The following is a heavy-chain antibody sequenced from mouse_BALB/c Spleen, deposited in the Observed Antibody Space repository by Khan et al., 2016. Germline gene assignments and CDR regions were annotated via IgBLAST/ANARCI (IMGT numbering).Heavy chain of an antibody. J-gene: IGHJ4*01. Sequence: QVQLQQSGAELAKPGASVKMSCKASGYTFTSYWMHWVKQRPGQGLEWIGYINPSTGYTEYNQKFKDKATLTADKSSSTAYMQLSSLTSEDSADYYCTRSVPIYAMDYWAHGTSVTISS. V-gene: IGHV1-7*01. CDR1: GYTFTSYW. CDR3: TRSVPIYAMDY. CDR2: INPSTGYT.